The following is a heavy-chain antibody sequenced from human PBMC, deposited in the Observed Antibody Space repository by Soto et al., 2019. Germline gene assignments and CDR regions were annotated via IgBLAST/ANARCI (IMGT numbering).Heavy chain of an antibody. J-gene: IGHJ6*02. V-gene: IGHV3-15*07. CDR3: TTGSVEGV. Sequence: EVQLVESGGGLVKPGGSLRLSCAASDFTITNAWMNWVRQAPGTGLEWVGRIKTKAAGGATDYAAPLKGRFTISRDDSRNTLFLQMHSLKTEATAVYYCTTGSVEGVWGQGATVTVSS. CDR1: DFTITNAW. CDR2: IKTKAAGGAT. D-gene: IGHD2-15*01.